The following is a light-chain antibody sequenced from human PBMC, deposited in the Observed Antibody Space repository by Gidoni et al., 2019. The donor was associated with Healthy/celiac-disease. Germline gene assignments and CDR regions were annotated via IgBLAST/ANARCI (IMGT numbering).Light chain of an antibody. CDR3: QQFNSYPYT. CDR2: DAS. V-gene: IGKV1-13*02. J-gene: IGKJ2*01. CDR1: QGISSA. Sequence: ALQLTQSPSSLSASVGDRVTITCRASQGISSALAWYQQKPGNAPKLLIYDASSLESGVPSRFSGSGSGTDFTLTISSLQPEDFATYYCQQFNSYPYTFGQGTKLEIK.